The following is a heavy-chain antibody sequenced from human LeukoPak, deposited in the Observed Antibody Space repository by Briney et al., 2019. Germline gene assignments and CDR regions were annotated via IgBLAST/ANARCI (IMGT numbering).Heavy chain of an antibody. J-gene: IGHJ5*02. CDR1: GGSISSYY. D-gene: IGHD3-10*01. CDR3: ARLVLWFGEFHRLNRKYNWFDP. V-gene: IGHV4-59*12. Sequence: PLETLSLTCTVSGGSISSYYWSWIRQPPGKGLEWIGYIYYSGSTNYNPSLKSRVTISVDTSKNQFSLKLSSVTAADTAVYYCARLVLWFGEFHRLNRKYNWFDPWGQGTLVTVSS. CDR2: IYYSGST.